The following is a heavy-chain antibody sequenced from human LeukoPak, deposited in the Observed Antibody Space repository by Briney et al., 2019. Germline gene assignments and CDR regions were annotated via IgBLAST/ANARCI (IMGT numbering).Heavy chain of an antibody. CDR3: ARVWYTSSWGERYYFDY. V-gene: IGHV3-66*01. D-gene: IGHD6-13*01. Sequence: GGSLRLSCAASGFTVSNNYMSWVRQAPGKGLEWVSVIYSGGSTYYADSVKARFTISRDDSKNTLYLQMNSLRAEDTAVYYCARVWYTSSWGERYYFDYWGQGTLVTVSS. J-gene: IGHJ4*02. CDR2: IYSGGST. CDR1: GFTVSNNY.